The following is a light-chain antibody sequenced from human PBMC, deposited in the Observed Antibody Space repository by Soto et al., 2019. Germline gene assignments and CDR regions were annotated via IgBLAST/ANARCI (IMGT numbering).Light chain of an antibody. Sequence: EIQMSQSASCLSAPVCDRVTITFRASQCITYYLAWYQQKPGKVPKLLIYAASTLQSGVPSRFSGGGSGADFTLTISSLQPEDVATYYCQNYNSAPLTFGGGTKVHIK. V-gene: IGKV1-27*01. J-gene: IGKJ4*01. CDR2: AAS. CDR3: QNYNSAPLT. CDR1: QCITYY.